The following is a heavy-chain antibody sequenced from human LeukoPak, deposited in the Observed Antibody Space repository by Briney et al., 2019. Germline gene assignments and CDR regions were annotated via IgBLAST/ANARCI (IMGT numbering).Heavy chain of an antibody. D-gene: IGHD4-17*01. CDR2: IYSGGST. J-gene: IGHJ4*02. CDR3: AKEDVRETTVTGIDY. V-gene: IGHV3-53*01. CDR1: GXTVSSNY. Sequence: GGSLRLSCADSGXTVSSNYMRWVPQAPGKGLEWVSVIYSGGSTHYADSVKGRFTISRDNSKNTLYLQMNSLRAEDTAVYYCAKEDVRETTVTGIDYWGQGTLVTVSS.